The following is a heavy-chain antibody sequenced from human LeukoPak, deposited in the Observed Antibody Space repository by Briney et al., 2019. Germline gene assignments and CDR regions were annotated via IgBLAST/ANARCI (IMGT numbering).Heavy chain of an antibody. D-gene: IGHD5-24*01. J-gene: IGHJ4*02. CDR1: GFALKSYS. CDR3: ASSGGEISATSDH. Sequence: GGSLRLSCAGSGFALKSYSLTWVRQAPGKGLEWVSAISGSGGSTYYADSVKGRFTISRDNSKNTLYLQMNSLRAEDTAVYYCASSGGEISATSDHWGQGTLVIVSS. V-gene: IGHV3-23*01. CDR2: ISGSGGST.